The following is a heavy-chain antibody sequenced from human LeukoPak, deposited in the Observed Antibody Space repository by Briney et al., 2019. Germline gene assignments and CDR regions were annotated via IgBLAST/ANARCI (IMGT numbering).Heavy chain of an antibody. CDR3: ATTSGYFYY. CDR2: INPSSGDT. Sequence: HGASVKVSCKASGGTFSSYAISWVRQAPGQGLEWMGRINPSSGDTNYAQNFQGRVTMTRDTSISTAYMELSRLRSDDTAVYYCATTSGYFYYWGQGTLVTVSS. J-gene: IGHJ4*02. D-gene: IGHD1-26*01. V-gene: IGHV1-2*06. CDR1: GGTFSSYA.